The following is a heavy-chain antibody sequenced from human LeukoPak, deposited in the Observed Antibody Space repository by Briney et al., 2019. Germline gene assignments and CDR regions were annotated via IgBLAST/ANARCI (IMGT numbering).Heavy chain of an antibody. CDR2: INHSGST. CDR3: ARGLRSGGNAY. V-gene: IGHV4-34*01. J-gene: IGHJ4*02. CDR1: GGSFSGYY. Sequence: SETLSLTCAVYGGSFSGYYWSWIRQPPGKGLEWIGEINHSGSTNYNPSLKSRVTISVDTSKNQFPLKLSSVTAADTAVYYCARGLRSGGNAYWGQGTLVTVSS. D-gene: IGHD4-23*01.